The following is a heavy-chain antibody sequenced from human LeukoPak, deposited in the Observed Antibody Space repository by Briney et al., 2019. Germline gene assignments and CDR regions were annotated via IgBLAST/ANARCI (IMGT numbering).Heavy chain of an antibody. J-gene: IGHJ6*03. CDR2: ISGSGGST. CDR1: GFTFSSYA. CDR3: AKSTLRYFDWLFQVGYMDV. D-gene: IGHD3-9*01. Sequence: GGSLRLSCAASGFTFSSYAMSWVRQAPGKGLEWVSAISGSGGSTYYADSVKGRFTISRDNSKNTLHLQMNSLRAEDTAVYYCAKSTLRYFDWLFQVGYMDVWGKGTTVTVSS. V-gene: IGHV3-23*01.